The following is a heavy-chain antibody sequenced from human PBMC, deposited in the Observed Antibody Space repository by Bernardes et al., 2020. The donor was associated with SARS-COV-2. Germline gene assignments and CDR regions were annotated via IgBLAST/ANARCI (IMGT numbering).Heavy chain of an antibody. J-gene: IGHJ4*02. CDR3: ARSHRDSSRYAYFYDN. V-gene: IGHV3-33*08. CDR1: GFTFSSYW. CDR2: IWSDSSNK. Sequence: GGSLRLSCAASGFTFSSYWMSWVRQAPGKGLEWVANIWSDSSNKYYTDSVRGRFTISRDNSKTTLYMQMNDLRDEDTAVYYCARSHRDSSRYAYFYDNWGQGTLVTVAS. D-gene: IGHD3-22*01.